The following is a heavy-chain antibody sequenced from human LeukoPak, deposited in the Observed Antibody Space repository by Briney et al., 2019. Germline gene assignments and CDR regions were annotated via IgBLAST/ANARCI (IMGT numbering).Heavy chain of an antibody. V-gene: IGHV3-30*18. D-gene: IGHD1-1*01. CDR2: ISYDGSNK. CDR3: AKDLEVPILDY. CDR1: GFTFSIYG. Sequence: GGSLRLSCGASGFTFSIYGMHWVRQAPGKGLEWVALISYDGSNKYYADSVKGRFTISRDNSKNTVYLQMDSLRAEDTAVYYCAKDLEVPILDYWGQGTLVTVSP. J-gene: IGHJ4*02.